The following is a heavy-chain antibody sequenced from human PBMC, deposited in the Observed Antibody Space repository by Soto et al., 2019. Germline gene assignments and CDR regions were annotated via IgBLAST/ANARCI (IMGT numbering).Heavy chain of an antibody. J-gene: IGHJ5*02. CDR3: ARHGFYGDYSSNYFDP. CDR1: GYSFTNYW. D-gene: IGHD4-17*01. V-gene: IGHV5-51*01. CDR2: IYPSDSTT. Sequence: XDSLTISCKGSGYSFTNYWIALVRQMPGKGLEYMGIIYPSDSTTRYSPSFQGQVTISADKPISTAYLQWNSLKASDTAMYYCARHGFYGDYSSNYFDPWGQGTLVTVSS.